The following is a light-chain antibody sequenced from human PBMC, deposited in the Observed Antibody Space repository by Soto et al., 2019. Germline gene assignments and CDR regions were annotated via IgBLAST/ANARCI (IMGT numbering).Light chain of an antibody. CDR1: QSISDT. J-gene: IGKJ5*01. Sequence: EIVMTQSPATLSVSPGGRATLSCRASQSISDTLAWYQQKPGQGPRLLIYGASSRATGTPDRFSGSGSGTDFTLTISRLEPEDFAVYYCQQYGGSSITFGQGTRREIK. CDR3: QQYGGSSIT. V-gene: IGKV3-20*01. CDR2: GAS.